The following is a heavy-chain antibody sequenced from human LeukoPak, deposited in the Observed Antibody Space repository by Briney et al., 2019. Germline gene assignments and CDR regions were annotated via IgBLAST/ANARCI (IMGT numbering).Heavy chain of an antibody. V-gene: IGHV3-53*01. Sequence: GGSLRLSCAASGFSVISNYVNWVRQAPGKGLEWVSVIYSGGSTYHADSVKGRFTISRDNSKNTLYLQMNSLRAEDTAVYYCATDLGITGTTGDFWGQGTLVTVSS. CDR2: IYSGGST. CDR3: ATDLGITGTTGDF. CDR1: GFSVISNY. D-gene: IGHD1-7*01. J-gene: IGHJ4*02.